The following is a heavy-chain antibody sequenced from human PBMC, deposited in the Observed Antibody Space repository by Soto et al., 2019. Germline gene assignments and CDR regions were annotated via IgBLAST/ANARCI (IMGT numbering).Heavy chain of an antibody. J-gene: IGHJ4*02. CDR1: GFTFRTYG. V-gene: IGHV3-30*18. Sequence: GGSLRLSCAASGFTFRTYGMHWVRQAPGKGLEWVAFISDDGSQKYYGDSVKGRFTISRDNSKNTLSLRMISLRTEDTSVYYCAKEAPGGWHFFDTWGQGTLVTVSS. D-gene: IGHD6-19*01. CDR2: ISDDGSQK. CDR3: AKEAPGGWHFFDT.